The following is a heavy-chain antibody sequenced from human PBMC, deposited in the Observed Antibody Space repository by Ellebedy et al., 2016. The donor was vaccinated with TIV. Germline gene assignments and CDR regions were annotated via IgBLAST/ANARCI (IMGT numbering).Heavy chain of an antibody. CDR3: TRVRFGDTAVDY. CDR2: IGTAGDT. J-gene: IGHJ4*03. CDR1: RFTFSSYD. Sequence: GESLKISCAASRFTFSSYDMHWVRQGTGQGLEWVSAIGTAGDTYYPGSVKGRFTISRETAKNSLYLQMNSLIAEDTAVYYCTRVRFGDTAVDYWGQGTLVTVSS. D-gene: IGHD2-21*02. V-gene: IGHV3-13*01.